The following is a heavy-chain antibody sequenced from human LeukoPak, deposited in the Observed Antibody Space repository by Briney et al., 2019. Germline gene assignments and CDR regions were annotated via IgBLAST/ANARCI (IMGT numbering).Heavy chain of an antibody. J-gene: IGHJ1*01. CDR1: GYNFVGYY. CDR2: IDPYTGNT. Sequence: ASVKVSCKASGYNFVGYYLHWVRQAPGQGLEWMAWIDPYTGNTHYAQKFQGRIAVTRDTSLSTTYMELNWLTSDDTALYYCAREYSASEHWGQGTLVTVSS. CDR3: AREYSASEH. V-gene: IGHV1-2*02. D-gene: IGHD5-12*01.